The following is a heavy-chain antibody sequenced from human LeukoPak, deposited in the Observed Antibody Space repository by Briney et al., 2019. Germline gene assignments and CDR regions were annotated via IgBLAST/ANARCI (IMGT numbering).Heavy chain of an antibody. D-gene: IGHD3-22*01. CDR3: AKSYDTSGYYGDYFDY. CDR1: GFTFDDYA. V-gene: IGHV3-9*01. J-gene: IGHJ4*02. Sequence: GVSLRLSCAASGFTFDDYAMHWVRQAPGKGLEWVSGISWNTINMGYADSVKGRFTISRDNAKNSLSLQMNSLRAEDTALYYCAKSYDTSGYYGDYFDYWGQGTLVTVSS. CDR2: ISWNTINM.